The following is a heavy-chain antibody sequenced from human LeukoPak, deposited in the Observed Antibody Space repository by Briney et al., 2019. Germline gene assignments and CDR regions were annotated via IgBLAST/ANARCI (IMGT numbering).Heavy chain of an antibody. CDR1: GFTFGDYA. CDR2: ISGSGGST. V-gene: IGHV3-23*01. J-gene: IGHJ4*02. Sequence: PGRSLRLSCTASGFTFGDYAMSWFRQAPGKGLEWVSGISGSGGSTYYADSVKGRFTISRDNSRNTLYLQMNSLRAEDTAVYSCAKGDGYNYGDYFDYWGQGTLVTVSS. CDR3: AKGDGYNYGDYFDY. D-gene: IGHD5-24*01.